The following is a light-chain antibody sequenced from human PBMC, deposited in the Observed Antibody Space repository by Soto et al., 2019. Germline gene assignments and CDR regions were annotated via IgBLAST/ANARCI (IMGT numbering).Light chain of an antibody. J-gene: IGKJ1*01. CDR2: GAS. CDR1: QSVRSN. CDR3: QHYNNWQQT. V-gene: IGKV3-15*01. Sequence: EIVMTQSPATLSVSPGERATLSCRASQSVRSNLAWYQQKHGQAPRLLIYGASTRTTGIPARLSGSGSGTDLTLTISTLQSEDFAFYYCQHYNNWQQTIGQGTNVDIK.